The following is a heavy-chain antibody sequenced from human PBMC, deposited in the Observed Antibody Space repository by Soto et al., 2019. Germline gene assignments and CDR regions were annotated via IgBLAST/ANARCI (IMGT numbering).Heavy chain of an antibody. Sequence: QVQLQESGPGLVKPSETLSLRCTVSGDSISNSYWSWIRMSAGKGLEWIGRISSFDRTIYNPSLKSRVTMSLATSNNQFSLVLTAVTAADKAIYYLARARRMTRGVLLAYLGPGTAVTVSS. J-gene: IGHJ4*02. D-gene: IGHD3-16*01. CDR3: ARARRMTRGVLLAY. CDR2: ISSFDRT. CDR1: GDSISNSY. V-gene: IGHV4-4*07.